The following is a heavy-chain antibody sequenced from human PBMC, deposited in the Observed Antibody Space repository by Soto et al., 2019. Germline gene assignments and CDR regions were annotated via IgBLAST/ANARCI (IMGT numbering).Heavy chain of an antibody. CDR2: INPSGGST. D-gene: IGHD2-21*02. V-gene: IGHV1-46*01. Sequence: ASVKVSCKASGYTFTGYYMHWVRQAPGQGLEWMGIINPSGGSTSYAQKFQGRVTMTRDTSTSTVYMELSSLRSEDTAVYYCARGGEDIVVVTAMIGMIDYWGQGTLVTVSS. CDR3: ARGGEDIVVVTAMIGMIDY. CDR1: GYTFTGYY. J-gene: IGHJ4*02.